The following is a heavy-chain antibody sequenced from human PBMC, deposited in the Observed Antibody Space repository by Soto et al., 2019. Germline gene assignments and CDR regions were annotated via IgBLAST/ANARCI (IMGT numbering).Heavy chain of an antibody. V-gene: IGHV1-69*06. J-gene: IGHJ4*02. CDR3: VRVPGYYDSRGPGY. D-gene: IGHD3-22*01. Sequence: AASVNVSCKASGGTFSSYAISWVRQAPGQGLEWMGGIIPIFGTANYAQKFQGRVTITADKSTSTAYMELSSLRSEDTAVYYCVRVPGYYDSRGPGYWGQGTLVTVSS. CDR1: GGTFSSYA. CDR2: IIPIFGTA.